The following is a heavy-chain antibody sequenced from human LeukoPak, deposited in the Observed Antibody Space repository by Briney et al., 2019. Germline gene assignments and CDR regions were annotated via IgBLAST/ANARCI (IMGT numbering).Heavy chain of an antibody. J-gene: IGHJ5*02. V-gene: IGHV4-31*03. CDR2: IYYSGST. CDR3: ARDHSRQGFVDATWFDP. Sequence: SQTLSLTCTVSGTSISSGAYSWSWVRQHPGKGLEWIAYIYYSGSTNYNPSLKSRVTISVDTSKNQFSLKLSSVTAADTAVYYCARDHSRQGFVDATWFDPWGQGTLVTVSS. CDR1: GTSISSGAYS. D-gene: IGHD2-15*01.